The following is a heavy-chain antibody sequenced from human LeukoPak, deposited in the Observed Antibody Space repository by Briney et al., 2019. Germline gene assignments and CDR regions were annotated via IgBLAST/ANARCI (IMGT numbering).Heavy chain of an antibody. Sequence: GGSVRLSCAASGFTFSSYDMSWVRQAPGKGLEWVSIISGSGGSTYYADSVKGRCTISRDNSKNTLYLQMNSLRAEDTAVYYCAKRGGYCTGGSCYSYYFDYWGQGTLVTVSS. J-gene: IGHJ4*02. V-gene: IGHV3-23*01. CDR3: AKRGGYCTGGSCYSYYFDY. CDR2: ISGSGGST. D-gene: IGHD2-15*01. CDR1: GFTFSSYD.